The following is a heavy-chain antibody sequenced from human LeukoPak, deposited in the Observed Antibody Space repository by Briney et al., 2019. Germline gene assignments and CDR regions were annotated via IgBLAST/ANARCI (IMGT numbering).Heavy chain of an antibody. V-gene: IGHV1-46*01. CDR2: INPGSGGT. J-gene: IGHJ4*02. Sequence: GASVKVSCKASGSTFSSYYMHWVRQAPGQGLEWMGIINPGSGGTSYAQKFQGRVTMTRDTSTSTVYMELSGLTSGDTAVYYCARPPPYSSSYYDYWGQGTLVTVSS. CDR1: GSTFSSYY. D-gene: IGHD6-13*01. CDR3: ARPPPYSSSYYDY.